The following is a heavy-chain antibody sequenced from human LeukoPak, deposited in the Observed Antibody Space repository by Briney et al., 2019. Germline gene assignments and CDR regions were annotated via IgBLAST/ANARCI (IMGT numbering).Heavy chain of an antibody. J-gene: IGHJ4*02. Sequence: GGSLRLPCAASGFTFSSYAMSWVRQAPGKGLEWVSAISGSGGSTYYADSVKGRFTISRDNSKNTLYLQMNSLRAEDTAVYYCAKVVVRGVIPHYFDYWGQGTLVTVSS. CDR1: GFTFSSYA. CDR2: ISGSGGST. CDR3: AKVVVRGVIPHYFDY. V-gene: IGHV3-23*01. D-gene: IGHD3-10*01.